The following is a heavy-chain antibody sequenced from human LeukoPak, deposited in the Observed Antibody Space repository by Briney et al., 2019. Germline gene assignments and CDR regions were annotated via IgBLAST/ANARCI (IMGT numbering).Heavy chain of an antibody. CDR2: ISSSSSYI. V-gene: IGHV3-21*01. CDR3: ARDQVLLWFEWFDY. J-gene: IGHJ4*02. CDR1: GFTFSSYS. Sequence: GGSLRLSCAASGFTFSSYSMNWVRQAPGKGLEWVSSISSSSSYIYYADSVKGRFTISRDNAKNSLYLQMNSLRAEDTAVYYCARDQVLLWFEWFDYWGQGTLVTVSS. D-gene: IGHD3-10*01.